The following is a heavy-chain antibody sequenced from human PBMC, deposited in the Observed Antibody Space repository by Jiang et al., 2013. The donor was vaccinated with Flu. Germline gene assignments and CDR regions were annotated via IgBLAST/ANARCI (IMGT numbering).Heavy chain of an antibody. CDR2: IKEDGSEK. CDR3: ARPYDYVWGTPPGY. J-gene: IGHJ4*02. CDR1: GFTFSSYW. Sequence: GGSLRLSCAASGFTFSSYWMTWVRQAPGKGLEWVASIKEDGSEKYYVDSVKGRFTISRDNAKNSLYLQMNSLRAEDTAVYYCARPYDYVWGTPPGYWGQGTLVTVSS. V-gene: IGHV3-7*01. D-gene: IGHD3-16*01.